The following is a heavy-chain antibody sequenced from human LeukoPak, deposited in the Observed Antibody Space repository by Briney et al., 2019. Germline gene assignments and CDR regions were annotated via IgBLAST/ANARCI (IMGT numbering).Heavy chain of an antibody. Sequence: GGSLRLSCAASGFAFSDYYMSWIRQAPGKGLEWVSYISSSGSTIYYADSVKGRFTISRDNAKNSLYLQMNSLRAEDTAVYYCARGRVTAIRSYYYGMDVWGQGTTVTVSS. CDR1: GFAFSDYY. CDR3: ARGRVTAIRSYYYGMDV. D-gene: IGHD2-21*02. J-gene: IGHJ6*02. V-gene: IGHV3-11*04. CDR2: ISSSGSTI.